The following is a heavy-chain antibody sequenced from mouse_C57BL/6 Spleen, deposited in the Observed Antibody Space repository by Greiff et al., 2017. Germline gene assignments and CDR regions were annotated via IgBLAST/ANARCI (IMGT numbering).Heavy chain of an antibody. CDR1: GYTFTSYW. CDR3: ARPRVKYDYDEAWFAY. V-gene: IGHV1-64*01. J-gene: IGHJ3*01. D-gene: IGHD2-4*01. Sequence: QVQLQQPGAELVKPGASVKLSCKASGYTFTSYWMHWVKQRPGQGLEWIGMIHPNSGSTNYNEKFKSKATLTVDKSSSTAYMQLSSLTSEDSAVYYCARPRVKYDYDEAWFAYWGQGTLVTVSA. CDR2: IHPNSGST.